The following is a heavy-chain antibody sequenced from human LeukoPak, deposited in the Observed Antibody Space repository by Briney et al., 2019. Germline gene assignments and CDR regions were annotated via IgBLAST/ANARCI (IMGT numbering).Heavy chain of an antibody. J-gene: IGHJ4*02. CDR1: GGSFSGYY. D-gene: IGHD3-3*01. V-gene: IGHV4-34*01. Sequence: SETLSLTCAVYGGSFSGYYWSWIRQPPGKGLEWTGEINHSGSTNYNPSLKSRVTISVDTSKNQFSLKLSSVTAADTAVYYCARGTTQLRFLEWLPRPYFDYWGQGTLVTVSS. CDR3: ARGTTQLRFLEWLPRPYFDY. CDR2: INHSGST.